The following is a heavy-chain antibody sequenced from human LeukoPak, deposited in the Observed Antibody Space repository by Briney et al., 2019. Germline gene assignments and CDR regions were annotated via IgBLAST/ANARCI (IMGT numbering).Heavy chain of an antibody. J-gene: IGHJ6*03. CDR1: GYTFTSYG. Sequence: ASLKLSCEASGYTFTSYGISWVRQAPGQGLEWIGGISAYNGNTNYAHTLQGRFTMTTDTSTRSDYLELRSLRSDDTAVYYCERRSSTRGYMVYAISGYYYYMDVWGKGTTVTVSS. CDR3: ERRSSTRGYMVYAISGYYYYMDV. V-gene: IGHV1-18*01. D-gene: IGHD2-8*01. CDR2: ISAYNGNT.